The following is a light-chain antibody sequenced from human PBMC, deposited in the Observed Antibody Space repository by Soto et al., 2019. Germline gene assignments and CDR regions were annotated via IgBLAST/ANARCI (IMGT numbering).Light chain of an antibody. J-gene: IGKJ1*01. Sequence: DVVLTQSPLSLPVTLGQPASISCRASQSLVYSDGTTYLNWFHQRPGQSPRRLIYKVSTRDSGVPDRFSGSGSGTDFTLKISRVEAEDFALYYCRQYNDWPLTFGQGTKVDIK. CDR3: RQYNDWPLT. CDR2: KVS. CDR1: QSLVYSDGTTY. V-gene: IGKV2-30*01.